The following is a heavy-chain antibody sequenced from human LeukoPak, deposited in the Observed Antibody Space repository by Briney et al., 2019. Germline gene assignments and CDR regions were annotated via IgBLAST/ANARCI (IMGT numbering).Heavy chain of an antibody. Sequence: SETLSLTCAVYGGSFSGYYWSWIRQPPGKGLQWIGEINHSGSTNYNPSLKSRVTISVDTSKNQFSLKLSSVTAADTAVYYCARVYSYGGGYFDYWGQGTLVTVSS. V-gene: IGHV4-34*01. J-gene: IGHJ4*02. D-gene: IGHD5-18*01. CDR2: INHSGST. CDR1: GGSFSGYY. CDR3: ARVYSYGGGYFDY.